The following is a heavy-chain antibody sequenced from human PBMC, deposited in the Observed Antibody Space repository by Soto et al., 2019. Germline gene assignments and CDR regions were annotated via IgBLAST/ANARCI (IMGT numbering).Heavy chain of an antibody. Sequence: GGSVSSGSYYWSWIRQPPGKGLEWIGYIYYSGSTNYNPSLKSRVTISVDTSKNQFSLKLSSVTAADTAVYYCARDRRRFLGWYRAPYGMDVWGQGTTVTVSS. D-gene: IGHD3-3*01. CDR1: GGSVSSGSYY. V-gene: IGHV4-61*01. CDR3: ARDRRRFLGWYRAPYGMDV. CDR2: IYYSGST. J-gene: IGHJ6*02.